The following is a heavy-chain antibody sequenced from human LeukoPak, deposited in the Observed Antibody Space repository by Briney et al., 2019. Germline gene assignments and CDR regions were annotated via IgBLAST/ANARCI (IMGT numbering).Heavy chain of an antibody. CDR1: GYTFTGYY. Sequence: ASVKVSCKASGYTFTGYYIHWVRQAPGQGLEWMGRINPNSGGTNYAQKFQGRVTMTRDTSISTAYMELSRLRSDDTAVYYCAKSYQLLSYFDYWGQGTLVTVSS. J-gene: IGHJ4*02. V-gene: IGHV1-2*06. D-gene: IGHD2-2*01. CDR3: AKSYQLLSYFDY. CDR2: INPNSGGT.